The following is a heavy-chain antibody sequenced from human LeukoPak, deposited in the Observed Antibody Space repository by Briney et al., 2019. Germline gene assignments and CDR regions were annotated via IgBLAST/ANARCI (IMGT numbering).Heavy chain of an antibody. CDR1: GYTFTRYD. CDR3: ARELVVVVAATYNYYYYGMDV. V-gene: IGHV1-8*01. Sequence: ASVTVSCKASGYTFTRYDINWVRQATGQGLEWMGWMNPNSGNTGYAQKFQGRVTMTRNTSISTAYMELSSLRSEDTAVYYCARELVVVVAATYNYYYYGMDVWGQGTTVTVSS. J-gene: IGHJ6*02. CDR2: MNPNSGNT. D-gene: IGHD2-15*01.